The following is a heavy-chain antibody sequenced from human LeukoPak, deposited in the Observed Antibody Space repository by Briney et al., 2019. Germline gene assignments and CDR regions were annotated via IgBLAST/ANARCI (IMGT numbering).Heavy chain of an antibody. CDR2: ISSSGSTI. J-gene: IGHJ4*02. Sequence: GGSLRLSCAASGFTFNDYYMSWIRQAPGKGLEWVSYISSSGSTIYYADSVKGRFTISRDNAKNSLYLQMNSLRAEDTAVYYCASRDRQNYYDSSGYYYYFDYWGQGTLVTVSS. V-gene: IGHV3-11*01. CDR1: GFTFNDYY. CDR3: ASRDRQNYYDSSGYYYYFDY. D-gene: IGHD3-22*01.